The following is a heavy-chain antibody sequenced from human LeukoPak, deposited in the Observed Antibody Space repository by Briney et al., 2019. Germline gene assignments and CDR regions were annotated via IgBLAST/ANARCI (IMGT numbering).Heavy chain of an antibody. J-gene: IGHJ5*02. Sequence: GGFLRLSCTASGFTFGDYAMSWFRQAPGKGLEWVGFIRSKAYGGTTEYAASVKGRFTISRDDSKSIAYLQMNSLKTEDTAVYYCTRGRRGQWFDPWGQGTLVTVSS. D-gene: IGHD3-10*01. CDR2: IRSKAYGGTT. V-gene: IGHV3-49*03. CDR3: TRGRRGQWFDP. CDR1: GFTFGDYA.